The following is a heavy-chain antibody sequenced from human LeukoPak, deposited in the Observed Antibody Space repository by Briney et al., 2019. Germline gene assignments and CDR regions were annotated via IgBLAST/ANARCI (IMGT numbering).Heavy chain of an antibody. D-gene: IGHD3-10*01. V-gene: IGHV1-2*02. CDR1: GYTFTGYY. Sequence: ASVKVSCKASGYTFTGYYMHWVRQAPGQGLEWMGWINPNSGGTNYAQKFRGRVTMTRDTSISTAYMELSRLRSDDTAVYYCARVVGGNYYGSETDDYWGQGTLVTVSS. CDR3: ARVVGGNYYGSETDDY. CDR2: INPNSGGT. J-gene: IGHJ4*02.